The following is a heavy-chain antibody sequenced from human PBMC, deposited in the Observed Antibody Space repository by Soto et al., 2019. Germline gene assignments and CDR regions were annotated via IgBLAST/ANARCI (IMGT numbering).Heavy chain of an antibody. CDR2: ISGSGGSI. CDR3: AKTYYDILTGYQAWGYYYYMDV. Sequence: GGSLRLSCAASGFTFSSYAMSWVRQAPGKGLEWVSAISGSGGSIYYADSVKGRFTISRDNSKNTLYLQMNSLRAEDTAVYYCAKTYYDILTGYQAWGYYYYMDVWGKGTTVTVSS. CDR1: GFTFSSYA. D-gene: IGHD3-9*01. V-gene: IGHV3-23*01. J-gene: IGHJ6*03.